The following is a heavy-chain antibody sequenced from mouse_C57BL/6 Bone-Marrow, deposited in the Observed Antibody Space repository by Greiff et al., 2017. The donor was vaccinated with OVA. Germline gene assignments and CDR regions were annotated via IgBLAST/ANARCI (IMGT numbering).Heavy chain of an antibody. CDR1: GFSLTSYG. CDR3: AKKYDGLDWYFDV. Sequence: VQLQESGPGLVQPSQSLSITCTVSGFSLTSYGVHWVRQSPGKGLEWLGVIWRGGSTDYNAAFMSRLSITKDNSKSQVFFKMNSLQADDTAIYYCAKKYDGLDWYFDVWGTGTTVNVSS. J-gene: IGHJ1*03. D-gene: IGHD2-3*01. V-gene: IGHV2-5*01. CDR2: IWRGGST.